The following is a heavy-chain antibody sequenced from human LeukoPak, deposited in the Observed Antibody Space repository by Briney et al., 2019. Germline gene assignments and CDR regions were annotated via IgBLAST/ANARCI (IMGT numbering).Heavy chain of an antibody. CDR2: ISGSGGST. J-gene: IGHJ5*02. CDR3: AKDPSRATYNWFDP. Sequence: GGSLRLTCAASGFTFSSYAMSWVRQAPGKGLEWVSAISGSGGSTYYADSVKGRFTISRDNSKNTLYLQMNSLRAEDTAVYYCAKDPSRATYNWFDPWGQGTLVTVSS. CDR1: GFTFSSYA. V-gene: IGHV3-23*01.